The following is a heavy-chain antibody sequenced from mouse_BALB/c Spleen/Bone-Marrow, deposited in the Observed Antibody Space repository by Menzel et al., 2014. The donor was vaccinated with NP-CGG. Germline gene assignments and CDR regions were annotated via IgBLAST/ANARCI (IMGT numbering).Heavy chain of an antibody. J-gene: IGHJ1*01. Sequence: EVKLMESGGGLVQPGGSMKLSCVASGFTFSNYWMNWVRQSPEKGLEWVAEIRLKSNDYATHYAESVKGRFTISRDDSKSSVYLQMNSLRAEDTGIYYCTSPGYGIRYWYFDVWGAGTTVTVSS. CDR3: TSPGYGIRYWYFDV. CDR2: IRLKSNDYAT. D-gene: IGHD1-1*01. V-gene: IGHV6-6*02. CDR1: GFTFSNYW.